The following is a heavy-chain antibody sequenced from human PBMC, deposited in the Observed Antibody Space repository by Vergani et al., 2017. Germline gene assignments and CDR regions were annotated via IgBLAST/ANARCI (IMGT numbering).Heavy chain of an antibody. J-gene: IGHJ4*02. CDR1: GGSVSSGSYY. CDR2: IYYSGST. Sequence: QVQLQESGPGLVKPSETLSLTCTVSGGSVSSGSYYWSWIRQPPGKGLEWIGYIYYSGSTNYNPSLTSRVTISVDTSKNQFSLKLSAVTAADTAVYYCARYYYYGSSCYPTFDYWGQGTLVTVSS. D-gene: IGHD3-22*01. CDR3: ARYYYYGSSCYPTFDY. V-gene: IGHV4-61*01.